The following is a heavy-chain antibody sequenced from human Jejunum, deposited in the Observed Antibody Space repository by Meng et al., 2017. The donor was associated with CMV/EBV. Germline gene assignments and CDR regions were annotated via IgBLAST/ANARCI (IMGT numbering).Heavy chain of an antibody. Sequence: SGVSIGSIHCWSWVRQPPGKGLEWIGELCYSGSTNYNSSLESRVTISLDKSNKQFSLKLSSVTAADTAVYYCARGYASWTVDGRVGYWGQGTLGTVSS. CDR3: ARGYASWTVDGRVGY. CDR1: GVSIGSIHC. D-gene: IGHD2-2*01. V-gene: IGHV4-4*02. J-gene: IGHJ4*02. CDR2: LCYSGST.